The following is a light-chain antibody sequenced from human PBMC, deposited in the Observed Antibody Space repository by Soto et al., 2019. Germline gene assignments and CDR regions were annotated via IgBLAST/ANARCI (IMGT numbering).Light chain of an antibody. V-gene: IGKV3-15*01. CDR3: QQYINWT. CDR1: RGVSSD. CDR2: GAS. Sequence: ILMTQSPSTLSVAPWERFTLSCRASRGVSSDLAWYQQKPGQAPRLLIYGASVRATGVPARFSGRGSGTDFTLTISSLQSEDFAVYYCQQYINWTFGQGTKVDI. J-gene: IGKJ1*01.